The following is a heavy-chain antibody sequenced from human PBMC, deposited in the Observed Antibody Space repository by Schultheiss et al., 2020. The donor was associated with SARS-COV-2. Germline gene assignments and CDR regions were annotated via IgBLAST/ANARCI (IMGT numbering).Heavy chain of an antibody. CDR3: AGAPDCGGGSCYNSYYYGLDV. Sequence: GESLKISCAASGFTFDDYGMHWVRQAPGKGLEWVAVISYDGSNKYYADSVKGRFTISRDNSKNTLYLQMNSLRAEDTAVYYCAGAPDCGGGSCYNSYYYGLDVWAQGTTVTVSS. V-gene: IGHV3-30*03. D-gene: IGHD2-15*01. J-gene: IGHJ6*02. CDR2: ISYDGSNK. CDR1: GFTFDDYG.